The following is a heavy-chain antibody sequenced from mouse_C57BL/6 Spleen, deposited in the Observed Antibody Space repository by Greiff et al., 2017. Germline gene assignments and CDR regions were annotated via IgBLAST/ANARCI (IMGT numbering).Heavy chain of an antibody. CDR1: GFTFSSYA. V-gene: IGHV5-9-1*02. D-gene: IGHD1-1*01. J-gene: IGHJ1*03. CDR3: TRGRTTVVDWYFDV. Sequence: EVMLVESGEGLVKPGGSLKLSCAASGFTFSSYAMSWVRQTPEKRLEWVAYISSGGDYIYYADTVKGRFTISRDNARNTLYLQMSSLKSEDTAMYYCTRGRTTVVDWYFDVWGTGTTVTVSS. CDR2: ISSGGDYI.